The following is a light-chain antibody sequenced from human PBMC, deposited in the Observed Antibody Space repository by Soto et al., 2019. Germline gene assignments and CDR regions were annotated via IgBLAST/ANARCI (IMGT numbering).Light chain of an antibody. Sequence: QSVLTQPRSVSGSPGQSVAISCSGTSSDVGAYNYVSWYQHHPGKAPRLMIYDVSKRSSGVPDRFSGSKSGNTASLTISGLQTEDDSDYYCCSYAGNNKLIFGGGTKVTVL. CDR2: DVS. J-gene: IGLJ2*01. V-gene: IGLV2-11*01. CDR3: CSYAGNNKLI. CDR1: SSDVGAYNY.